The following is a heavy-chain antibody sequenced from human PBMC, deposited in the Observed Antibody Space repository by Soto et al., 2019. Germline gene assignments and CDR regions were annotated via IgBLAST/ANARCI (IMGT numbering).Heavy chain of an antibody. V-gene: IGHV3-66*01. Sequence: EVQVVESGGGLVQPGGSLRLSCAASGFNVRVNYLTWVRQAPGKGLEWVSVTYTSGDTDYANSVKGRFTTSRDTSQNILYLELSRLRAEDTAEYYCARVRFIHDYDLYFMDVWGTGRTVTVSS. CDR1: GFNVRVNY. CDR3: ARVRFIHDYDLYFMDV. D-gene: IGHD3-10*01. J-gene: IGHJ6*03. CDR2: TYTSGDT.